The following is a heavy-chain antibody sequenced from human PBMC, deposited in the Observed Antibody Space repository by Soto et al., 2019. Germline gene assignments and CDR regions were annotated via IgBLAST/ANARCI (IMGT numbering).Heavy chain of an antibody. CDR2: LIPTFGTA. J-gene: IGHJ3*02. CDR3: ARAETAGHRGFDI. D-gene: IGHD6-19*01. CDR1: GGTFSSSA. V-gene: IGHV1-69*06. Sequence: QVHLVQSGAEMREPGSSVKVSCKASGGTFSSSAINWLRQAPGQGPEWIGGLIPTFGTANYIEKFRGRVTMTADTSTSTAYMEASSLTSEDTAMYFCARAETAGHRGFDIWGKGTMVTVSS.